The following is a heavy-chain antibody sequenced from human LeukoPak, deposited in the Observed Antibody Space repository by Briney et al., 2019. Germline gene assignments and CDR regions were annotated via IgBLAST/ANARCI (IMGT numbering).Heavy chain of an antibody. V-gene: IGHV3-48*01. CDR3: AKAPSYYYDSSGYYYGDLGYFDY. Sequence: GGSLRLSCAASGFTFISYSMNWVRQAPGKGLEWVSYISSSSSTIYYADSVKGRFTISRDNAKNSLYLQMNSLRAEDTAVYYCAKAPSYYYDSSGYYYGDLGYFDYWGQGALGTVSS. CDR1: GFTFISYS. D-gene: IGHD3-22*01. J-gene: IGHJ4*02. CDR2: ISSSSSTI.